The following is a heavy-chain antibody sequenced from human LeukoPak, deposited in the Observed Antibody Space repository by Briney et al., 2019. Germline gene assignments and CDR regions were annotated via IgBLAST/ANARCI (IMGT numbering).Heavy chain of an antibody. CDR1: GFTFSSYG. CDR3: AKEALTIFGVVINYGMDV. D-gene: IGHD3-3*01. J-gene: IGHJ6*02. CDR2: ISYDGSNK. V-gene: IGHV3-30*18. Sequence: GGSLRLSCAASGFTFSSYGMHWVRQAPGKGLEWVAVISYDGSNKYYADSVKGRFTISRDNSKNTLYLQMNSLRAEDTAVYYCAKEALTIFGVVINYGMDVWGQGTTVTVSS.